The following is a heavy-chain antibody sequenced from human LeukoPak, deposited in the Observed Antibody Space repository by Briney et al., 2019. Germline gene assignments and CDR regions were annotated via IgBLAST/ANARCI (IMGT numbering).Heavy chain of an antibody. V-gene: IGHV4-4*07. J-gene: IGHJ4*02. CDR1: GGSISSYY. D-gene: IGHD1-26*01. Sequence: SETLSLTCTVSGGSISSYYWSWIRQPAGKGLEWIGRIYTSGSTNYNPSLKSRVTMSVDTSNNQFSLKLSSVTAADTAVYYCARDITMGATTGGFFDYWGQGTLVTVSS. CDR3: ARDITMGATTGGFFDY. CDR2: IYTSGST.